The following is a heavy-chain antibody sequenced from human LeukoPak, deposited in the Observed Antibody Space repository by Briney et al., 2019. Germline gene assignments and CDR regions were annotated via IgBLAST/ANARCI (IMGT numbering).Heavy chain of an antibody. J-gene: IGHJ3*02. Sequence: PSETLSLTCAVSGGSISSSNWWSWVRQPPGKGLEWIGEIYHSGSTNYNPSLKSRVTISVDKSKNQFSLKLSSVTAADTAVYYCARRGPWAVVTAIKRPSAFDIWGQGTMVTVSS. D-gene: IGHD2-21*02. CDR3: ARRGPWAVVTAIKRPSAFDI. V-gene: IGHV4-4*02. CDR2: IYHSGST. CDR1: GGSISSSNW.